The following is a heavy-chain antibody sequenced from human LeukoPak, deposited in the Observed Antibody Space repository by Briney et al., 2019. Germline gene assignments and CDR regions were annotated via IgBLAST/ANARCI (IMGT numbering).Heavy chain of an antibody. D-gene: IGHD2-2*01. J-gene: IGHJ5*02. Sequence: ASVKVSCKASGYTFTRSGISWVRQAPGQGLEWMGWISAYNGNTNYAQKFQGWVTMTRDTSISTAYMELSRLRSDDTAVYYCARGVDCSSTSCSLTNWFDPWGQGTLVTVSS. V-gene: IGHV1-18*01. CDR3: ARGVDCSSTSCSLTNWFDP. CDR1: GYTFTRSG. CDR2: ISAYNGNT.